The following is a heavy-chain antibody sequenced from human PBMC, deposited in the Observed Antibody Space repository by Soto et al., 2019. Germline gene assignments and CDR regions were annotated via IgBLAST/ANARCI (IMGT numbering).Heavy chain of an antibody. D-gene: IGHD3-3*01. J-gene: IGHJ4*02. V-gene: IGHV5-51*01. CDR3: ARGGVSTRTFDY. Sequence: GKSLKVAYQGSGYNFAGYCIAWVRQMPGKGLELMGIIYPSDSDTRYRPSFQGQVTISADKSISSAYLQWSSLRASDTAMYYCARGGVSTRTFDYWGQGTPVSVSS. CDR1: GYNFAGYC. CDR2: IYPSDSDT.